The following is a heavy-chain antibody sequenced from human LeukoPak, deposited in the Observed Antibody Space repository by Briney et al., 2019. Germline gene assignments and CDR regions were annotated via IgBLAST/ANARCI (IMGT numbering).Heavy chain of an antibody. CDR2: INPNSGGT. CDR1: GGTFSSYA. Sequence: GASVKVSCEASGGTFSSYAISWVRQAPGQGLEWMGWINPNSGGTNYAQKFQGRVTMTRDTSISTAHMELSRLRSDDTAVYYCARSLTLYGSGRAWFDPWGQGTLVTVSS. CDR3: ARSLTLYGSGRAWFDP. V-gene: IGHV1-2*02. D-gene: IGHD3-10*01. J-gene: IGHJ5*02.